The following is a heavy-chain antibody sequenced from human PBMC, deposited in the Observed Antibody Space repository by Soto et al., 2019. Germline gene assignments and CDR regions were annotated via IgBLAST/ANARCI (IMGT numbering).Heavy chain of an antibody. D-gene: IGHD1-1*01. CDR1: GAPITINY. CDR2: IYYSGST. V-gene: IGHV4-59*01. Sequence: SETLSLTCTVSGAPITINYWSWIRQAPGKGLEWIGYIYYSGSTTYNPSLKSRVTMSADTSKDQFSLKLNSVTAADTAVYYCAREWNLLDYWGQGTLVTVSS. J-gene: IGHJ4*02. CDR3: AREWNLLDY.